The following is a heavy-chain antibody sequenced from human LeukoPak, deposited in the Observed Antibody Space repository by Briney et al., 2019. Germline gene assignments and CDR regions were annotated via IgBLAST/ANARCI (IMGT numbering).Heavy chain of an antibody. J-gene: IGHJ4*02. Sequence: SVKVSCKASGGTFSSYAISWVRQAPGQGLEWMGRIIPIFGTANYAQKFQGRVTITTEESTSTAYMELSSLRSEDTAVYYCAISGLAQPVGLWDYWGQGTLVTVSS. CDR1: GGTFSSYA. CDR2: IIPIFGTA. V-gene: IGHV1-69*05. D-gene: IGHD3/OR15-3a*01. CDR3: AISGLAQPVGLWDY.